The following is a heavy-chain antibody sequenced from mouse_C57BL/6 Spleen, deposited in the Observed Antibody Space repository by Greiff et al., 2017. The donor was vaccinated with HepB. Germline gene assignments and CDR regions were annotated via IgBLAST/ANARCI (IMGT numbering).Heavy chain of an antibody. Sequence: VQLQQSGPELVKPGASVKISCKASGYAFSSSWMNWVKQRPGKGLEWIGRIYPGDGDTNYNGKFKGKATLTADKSSSTAYMQLSSLTSEDSAVYCCARRDSSCYRGFAYWGQGTLVTVSS. CDR2: IYPGDGDT. D-gene: IGHD3-2*02. CDR3: ARRDSSCYRGFAY. CDR1: GYAFSSSW. V-gene: IGHV1-82*01. J-gene: IGHJ3*01.